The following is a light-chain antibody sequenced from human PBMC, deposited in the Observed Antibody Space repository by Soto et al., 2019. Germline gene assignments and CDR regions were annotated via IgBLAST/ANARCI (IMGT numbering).Light chain of an antibody. CDR1: QSISSW. Sequence: DIQMTQSPSTLSGSVGDRVTITCRASQSISSWLAWYQQKPGKAPKLLIFDAFSLESGVPSRFSGSRSGTEFTLTISSLQPADYATYYCQQYNSYSPLTFGGGTKVDIK. V-gene: IGKV1-5*01. CDR2: DAF. J-gene: IGKJ4*01. CDR3: QQYNSYSPLT.